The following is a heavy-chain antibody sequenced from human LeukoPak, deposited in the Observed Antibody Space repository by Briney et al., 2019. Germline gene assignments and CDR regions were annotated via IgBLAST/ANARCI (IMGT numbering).Heavy chain of an antibody. V-gene: IGHV4-59*01. Sequence: SETLSLTCSVSGASISNDYWSWMRQPPGKGLEWIGYIYNIGITKYTPSLKSRVTISRDTSRNQFSLELRSVTAADTAVYYCVRVSGTDYYYYMDVWGKGTTVTVSS. CDR2: IYNIGIT. D-gene: IGHD1-20*01. J-gene: IGHJ6*03. CDR3: VRVSGTDYYYYMDV. CDR1: GASISNDY.